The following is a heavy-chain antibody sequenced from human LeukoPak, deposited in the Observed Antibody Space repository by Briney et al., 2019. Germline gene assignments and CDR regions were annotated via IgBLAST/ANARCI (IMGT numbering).Heavy chain of an antibody. CDR1: GFSFSTYD. J-gene: IGHJ6*03. CDR2: ISGSGSNK. V-gene: IGHV3-23*01. D-gene: IGHD2-2*01. Sequence: PGGSLRLSCAASGFSFSTYDMTWVRQAPGKGLEWVSGISGSGSNKHDADSVKGRFLISRDNSKNILYLQMNSLRAEDTAVDFCAKVKRSTTYLIDVWGSGTPVTVSS. CDR3: AKVKRSTTYLIDV.